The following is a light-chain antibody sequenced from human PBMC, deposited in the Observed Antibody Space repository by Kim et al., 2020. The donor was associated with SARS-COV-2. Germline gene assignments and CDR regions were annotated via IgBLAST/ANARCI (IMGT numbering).Light chain of an antibody. V-gene: IGKV3-11*01. J-gene: IGKJ4*01. CDR1: QSISSS. CDR3: LQRSDWPLT. CDR2: DAS. Sequence: PGERATHPCRASQSISSSLAWYQQKPGQAPRLLICDASDRATGIPARFSGSGSGTDFTLTISSLEPEDFAVYYCLQRSDWPLTFGGGTKVDIK.